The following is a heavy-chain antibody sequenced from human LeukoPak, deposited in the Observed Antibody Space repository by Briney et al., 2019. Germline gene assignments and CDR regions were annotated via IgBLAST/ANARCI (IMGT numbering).Heavy chain of an antibody. CDR1: GYVFNLFG. V-gene: IGHV1-18*04. Sequence: EASVKVSCKASGYVFNLFGFSWVRQAPGQGLEWMGWISGYNGDTKYAQKIQGRVTLTTDSSASTAYMELRTLRSDDTAIYYCARDRDLIGVTTTRLDYWGQGTLVTVSS. D-gene: IGHD6-19*01. CDR2: ISGYNGDT. CDR3: ARDRDLIGVTTTRLDY. J-gene: IGHJ4*02.